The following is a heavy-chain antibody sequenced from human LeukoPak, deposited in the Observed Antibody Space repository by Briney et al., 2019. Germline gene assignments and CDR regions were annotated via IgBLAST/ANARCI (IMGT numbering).Heavy chain of an antibody. CDR1: GFTFSDYS. V-gene: IGHV3-21*01. D-gene: IGHD3-22*01. Sequence: NPGGSLRLSCAASGFTFSDYSMNWVRQAPGKGLEWASSISGSSSYIYYADSVKGRFTISRDNAKNSLYLQMNSLRAEDTAVYYCARDRRGYYDSSGYYGYAFDIWGQGTMVTVSS. J-gene: IGHJ3*02. CDR3: ARDRRGYYDSSGYYGYAFDI. CDR2: ISGSSSYI.